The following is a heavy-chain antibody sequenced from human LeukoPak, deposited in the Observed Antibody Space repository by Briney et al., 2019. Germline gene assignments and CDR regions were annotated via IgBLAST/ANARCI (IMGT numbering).Heavy chain of an antibody. CDR2: ISDTGKT. CDR3: VTGYYEPFDN. J-gene: IGHJ4*02. Sequence: SETLSLTCSVSGASLSSYYWGWIRQSPGKGLEWLGYISDTGKTDYNPSLKSRGTLSLDTPKNQFSLRLTSVTAADTAVYYCVTGYYEPFDNWGQGTLVTVSS. V-gene: IGHV4-59*01. D-gene: IGHD3-3*01. CDR1: GASLSSYY.